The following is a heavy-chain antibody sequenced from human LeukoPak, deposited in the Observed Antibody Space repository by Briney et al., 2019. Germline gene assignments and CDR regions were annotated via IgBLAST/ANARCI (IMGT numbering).Heavy chain of an antibody. V-gene: IGHV3-74*01. CDR1: GFTFTSYW. J-gene: IGHJ3*02. Sequence: GGSLRLSCAASGFTFTSYWMHWARQAPGKGLVWVSRVDGDGSTTTYADSVKGRLTISRDNAKNTLYLQMNSLRAEDTAVYYCARPQHGDLYAFDIWGQGTMVTVSS. CDR3: ARPQHGDLYAFDI. CDR2: VDGDGSTT. D-gene: IGHD4-17*01.